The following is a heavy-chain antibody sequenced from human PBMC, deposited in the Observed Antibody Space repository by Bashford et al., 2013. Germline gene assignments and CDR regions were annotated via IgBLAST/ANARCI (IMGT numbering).Heavy chain of an antibody. CDR1: GGSISSYY. J-gene: IGHJ6*02. Sequence: SSETLSLTCTVSGGSISSYYWSWIRQPPGKGLEWIGRIYTSGSTNYNPSLKSRVTMSVDTSKNQFSLKLSSVTAADTAVYYCARVDRLGYYGMDVWGQGTTVTVSS. CDR3: ARVDRLGYYGMDV. D-gene: IGHD2-2*03. V-gene: IGHV4-4*07. CDR2: IYTSGST.